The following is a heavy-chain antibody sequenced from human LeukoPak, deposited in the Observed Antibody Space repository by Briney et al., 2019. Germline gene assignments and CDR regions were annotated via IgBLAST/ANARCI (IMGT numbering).Heavy chain of an antibody. Sequence: SETLSLTCAVSGYSISSGYYWGWIRQPPGKGLEWIGSIYHSGSTYYSPSLKSRVTISVDTSKNQFSLKLSSVTAADTAVYYCARARDSLDYWGQGTLVTVSS. D-gene: IGHD2-21*01. V-gene: IGHV4-38-2*01. CDR1: GYSISSGYY. CDR2: IYHSGST. J-gene: IGHJ4*02. CDR3: ARARDSLDY.